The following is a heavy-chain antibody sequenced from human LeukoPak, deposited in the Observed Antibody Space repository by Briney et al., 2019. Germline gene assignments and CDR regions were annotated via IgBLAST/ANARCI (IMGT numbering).Heavy chain of an antibody. CDR1: GFTFSDYY. V-gene: IGHV3-11*04. D-gene: IGHD6-19*01. CDR2: ISGTAITI. CDR3: ARLGSSGWYVGYYFDY. J-gene: IGHJ4*02. Sequence: GGSLRLSCAASGFTFSDYYMSWIRQAPGKGLEWLSYISGTAITIYYADSVEGRFTISRDNAKNSLYLQMNSLRAEDTAVYYCARLGSSGWYVGYYFDYWGQGTLVTVSS.